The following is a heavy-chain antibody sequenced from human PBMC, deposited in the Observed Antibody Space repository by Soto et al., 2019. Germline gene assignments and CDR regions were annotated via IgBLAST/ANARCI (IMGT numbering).Heavy chain of an antibody. CDR1: GFSLSTSGVV. D-gene: IGHD5-12*01. CDR2: IYWDDDK. CDR3: ANVYCCYDNFDY. V-gene: IGHV2-5*02. J-gene: IGHJ4*02. Sequence: QITLKESGPTLVKPTQTLTLTCTFSGFSLSTSGVVVGWIRQPPGKALEWLALIYWDDDKRYSPSLKSRLTITKDTSKNQVVLTMTNMYPVDTATYYCANVYCCYDNFDYWGQGTLVTVSS.